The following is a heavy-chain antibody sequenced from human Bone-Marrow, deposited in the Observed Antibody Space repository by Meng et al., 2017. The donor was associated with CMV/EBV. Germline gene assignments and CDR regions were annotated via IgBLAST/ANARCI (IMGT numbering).Heavy chain of an antibody. CDR3: ARGRVIFGVVIAARGWFDP. V-gene: IGHV4-34*01. D-gene: IGHD3-3*01. CDR2: INHSGST. Sequence: SFSGYYCSWIRQPPVKGLELIGEINHSGSTNYNPSLKSRVTISVDTSKNQFSLKLSSVTAADTAVYYCARGRVIFGVVIAARGWFDPWGQGTLVTVSS. CDR1: SFSGYY. J-gene: IGHJ5*02.